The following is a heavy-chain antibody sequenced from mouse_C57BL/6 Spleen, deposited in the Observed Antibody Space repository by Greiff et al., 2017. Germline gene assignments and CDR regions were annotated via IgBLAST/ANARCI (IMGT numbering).Heavy chain of an antibody. CDR2: IWSGGST. CDR1: GFSLTSYG. V-gene: IGHV2-2*01. Sequence: QVHVKQSGPGLVQPSQSLSITCTVSGFSLTSYGVHWVRQSPGKGLEWLGVIWSGGSTDYNAAFISRLSISKDNSKSQVFFKMNSLQADDTAIYYCAREGNWDVGFAYWGQGTLVTVSA. CDR3: AREGNWDVGFAY. J-gene: IGHJ3*01. D-gene: IGHD4-1*01.